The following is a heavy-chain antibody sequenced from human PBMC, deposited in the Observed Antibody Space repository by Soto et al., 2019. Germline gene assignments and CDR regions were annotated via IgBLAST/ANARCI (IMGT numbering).Heavy chain of an antibody. CDR2: TYYRSKWYN. CDR3: ARESIAAACTFWFDP. CDR1: GDSVSRNSAA. D-gene: IGHD6-13*01. J-gene: IGHJ5*02. V-gene: IGHV6-1*01. Sequence: QTRSLTCAISGDSVSRNSAAWNWIRQSPSRGLEWLGRTYYRSKWYNDCAVSVKSRITINPDTSKNQFSLQLNSVTPEDTAVYYCARESIAAACTFWFDPWGQGTLVTVSS.